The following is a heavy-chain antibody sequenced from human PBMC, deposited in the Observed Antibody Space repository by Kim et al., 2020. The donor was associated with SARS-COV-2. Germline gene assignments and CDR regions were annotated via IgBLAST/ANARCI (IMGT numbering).Heavy chain of an antibody. CDR3: ARLSGDYYDSSGYYINSIYYYYYGMDV. D-gene: IGHD3-22*01. CDR1: GYSFTSYW. Sequence: GESLKISCKGSGYSFTSYWISWVRQMPGKGLEWMGRIDPSDSYTNYSPSFQGHVTISADKSISTAYLQWSSLKASDTAMYYCARLSGDYYDSSGYYINSIYYYYYGMDVWGQGTTVTVSS. J-gene: IGHJ6*02. CDR2: IDPSDSYT. V-gene: IGHV5-10-1*01.